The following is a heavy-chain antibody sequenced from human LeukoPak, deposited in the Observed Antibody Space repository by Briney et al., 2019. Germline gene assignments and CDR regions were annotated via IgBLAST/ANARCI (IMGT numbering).Heavy chain of an antibody. J-gene: IGHJ4*02. D-gene: IGHD4-17*01. CDR2: IRYDGSNK. Sequence: GSLRLSCAASGFTFSSYGMHWVRQAPGKGLEWVAFIRYDGSNKYYADSVKGRFTISRDNSKNTLYLQMNSLRAEDTAVYYCARAELANYGPFDYWGQGTLVTVSS. V-gene: IGHV3-30*02. CDR1: GFTFSSYG. CDR3: ARAELANYGPFDY.